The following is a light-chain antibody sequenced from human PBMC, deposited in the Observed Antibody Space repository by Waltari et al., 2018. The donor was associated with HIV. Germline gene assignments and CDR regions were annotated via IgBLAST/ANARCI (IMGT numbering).Light chain of an antibody. CDR3: MIWHSSAWV. CDR2: YRSDSGK. J-gene: IGLJ3*02. V-gene: IGLV5-45*01. Sequence: QAVLTQPASLSASPGASPSLTCTLLSGFNVCTNRLFGYLQRPGSPPRYLLRYRSDSGKEQGSGVPSRFAVSKDASANAGILLISGLQSEDEADYYCMIWHSSAWVFGGGTKLTVL. CDR1: SGFNVCTNR.